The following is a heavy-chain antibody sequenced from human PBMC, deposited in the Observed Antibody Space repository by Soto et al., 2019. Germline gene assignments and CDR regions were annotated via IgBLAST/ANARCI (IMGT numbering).Heavy chain of an antibody. D-gene: IGHD6-6*01. V-gene: IGHV1-8*01. Sequence: ASVKVSCKASGYTFTSYDINWVRQATGQGLEWMGWMNPNSGNTGYAQKFQGRVTMTTDTSTSTAYMELRSLRSDDTAVYYCARRGLAARSFDDYYGMDVWGQGTTVTVSS. J-gene: IGHJ6*02. CDR2: MNPNSGNT. CDR3: ARRGLAARSFDDYYGMDV. CDR1: GYTFTSYD.